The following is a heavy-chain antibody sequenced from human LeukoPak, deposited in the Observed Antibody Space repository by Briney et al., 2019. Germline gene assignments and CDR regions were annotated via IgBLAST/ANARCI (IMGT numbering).Heavy chain of an antibody. V-gene: IGHV3-48*04. CDR2: ISTSSGNM. CDR1: GFTFSTYS. CDR3: AREGSAADDFVY. Sequence: PGGSLRLSCAASGFTFSTYSMNWLRQAPGKGLEWVSYISTSSGNMYYADSVKGRFTISRDNAQNSLYLQMNSLTAEDTAVYYCAREGSAADDFVYWGQGALVTVSS. D-gene: IGHD2-2*01. J-gene: IGHJ4*02.